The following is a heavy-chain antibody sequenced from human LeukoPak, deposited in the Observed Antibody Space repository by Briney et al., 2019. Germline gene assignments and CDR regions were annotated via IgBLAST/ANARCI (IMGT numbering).Heavy chain of an antibody. CDR2: TSSSDAGT. CDR1: GFTFSSYS. CDR3: AKAPVTSCRGAYCYPFDS. Sequence: GGSLRLSCAASGFTFSSYSMNWVRQAPGKGLEWVSATSSSDAGTYHADSVRGRFTISRDNSKNTLYLQMNSLRAEDAAVYFCAKAPVTSCRGAYCYPFDSWGQGTLVTVSS. J-gene: IGHJ4*02. D-gene: IGHD2-21*01. V-gene: IGHV3-23*01.